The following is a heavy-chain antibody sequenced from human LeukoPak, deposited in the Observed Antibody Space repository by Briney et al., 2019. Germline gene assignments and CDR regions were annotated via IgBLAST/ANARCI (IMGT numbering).Heavy chain of an antibody. CDR1: GGSFSGYY. J-gene: IGHJ6*03. CDR2: INHSGST. Sequence: PSETLSLTCAAYGGSFSGYYWSWIRQPPGKGLEWIGEINHSGSTNYNPSLKSRVTISVDTSKNQFSLKLSSVTAADTAVYYCARETSEWLPLLGYYYYYYMDVWGKGTTVTVSS. CDR3: ARETSEWLPLLGYYYYYYMDV. D-gene: IGHD3-3*01. V-gene: IGHV4-34*01.